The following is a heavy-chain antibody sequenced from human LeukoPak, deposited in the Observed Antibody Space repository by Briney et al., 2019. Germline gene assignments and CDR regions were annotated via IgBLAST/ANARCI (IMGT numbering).Heavy chain of an antibody. CDR1: RFTFSSYW. D-gene: IGHD5-12*01. J-gene: IGHJ3*01. Sequence: PGGSLRLSCAASRFTFSSYWMSWVRQAPGKGLEWIGEINHSGSTNYNPSLKSRVTISVDTSKNQFSLKLSSVTAADTAVYYCARGRGGYPDWGQGTMVTVSS. V-gene: IGHV4-34*01. CDR3: ARGRGGYPD. CDR2: INHSGST.